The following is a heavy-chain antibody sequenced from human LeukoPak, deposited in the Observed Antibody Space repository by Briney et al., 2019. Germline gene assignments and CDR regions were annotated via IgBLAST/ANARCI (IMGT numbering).Heavy chain of an antibody. V-gene: IGHV3-9*01. J-gene: IGHJ3*02. CDR3: AKDKQDDSSGYYYGPDAFDI. Sequence: PGGSLRLSCAASGFIFDDYAMHWVRQAPGKGLEWVSGISWRSGNIGYADSVKGRFTISRDNAKNSLSLQMNSLRAEDTAVYYCAKDKQDDSSGYYYGPDAFDIWGQGTMVTVSS. D-gene: IGHD3-22*01. CDR1: GFIFDDYA. CDR2: ISWRSGNI.